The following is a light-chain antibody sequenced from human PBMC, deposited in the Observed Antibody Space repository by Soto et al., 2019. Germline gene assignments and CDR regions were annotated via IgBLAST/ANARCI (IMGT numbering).Light chain of an antibody. Sequence: AIPLTQSPSSLSASVGDRVTITCRASQGISSALAWYPQKPGKAPKLLIYDASSLESGVPSRFSGSGSGTDFTLTISSLQPEDFATYYCQQFNNYPPLYTFGQGTKLEIQ. CDR1: QGISSA. CDR3: QQFNNYPPLYT. CDR2: DAS. V-gene: IGKV1D-13*01. J-gene: IGKJ2*01.